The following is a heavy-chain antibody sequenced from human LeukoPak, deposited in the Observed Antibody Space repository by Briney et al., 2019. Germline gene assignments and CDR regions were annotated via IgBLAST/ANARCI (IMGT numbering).Heavy chain of an antibody. CDR1: GYTFTSYG. CDR2: ISAYNGNT. V-gene: IGHV1-18*01. CDR3: ARAGQQLKRDWFDP. J-gene: IGHJ5*02. Sequence: ASVKVSCKASGYTFTSYGISWVRQAPGRGLEWMGWISAYNGNTNYAQKLQGRVTMTTDTSTSTAYMELRSLRSDDTAVYYCARAGQQLKRDWFDPWGQGTLVTVSS. D-gene: IGHD6-13*01.